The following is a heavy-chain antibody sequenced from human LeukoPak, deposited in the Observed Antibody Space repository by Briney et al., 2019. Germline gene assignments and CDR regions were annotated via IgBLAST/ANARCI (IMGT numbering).Heavy chain of an antibody. J-gene: IGHJ4*02. CDR2: ISYDGSNK. D-gene: IGHD5-24*01. CDR3: AKGRDGYNWGY. Sequence: GGSLRLSCAASGFTFSSYGMHWVRQAPGKGLEWVAVISYDGSNKYYADSVKGRFTISRDNSKNTLYLQMNSLRAEDTAVYYCAKGRDGYNWGYWGQGTLVTVSS. V-gene: IGHV3-30*18. CDR1: GFTFSSYG.